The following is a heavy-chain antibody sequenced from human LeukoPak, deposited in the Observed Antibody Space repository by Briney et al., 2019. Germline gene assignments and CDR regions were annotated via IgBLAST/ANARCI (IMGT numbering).Heavy chain of an antibody. CDR1: GGSISSGGYY. V-gene: IGHV4-31*03. CDR3: ARAVFWSGHKWFDP. Sequence: PSQTLSLTCTVSGGSISSGGYYWSWIRQHPGKGLEWIGYIYYSGSTYYNPSLKSRVTISVDTSKNQFSLKLSSVTAADTAVYYCARAVFWSGHKWFDPWGQGTLVTVSS. D-gene: IGHD3-3*01. CDR2: IYYSGST. J-gene: IGHJ5*02.